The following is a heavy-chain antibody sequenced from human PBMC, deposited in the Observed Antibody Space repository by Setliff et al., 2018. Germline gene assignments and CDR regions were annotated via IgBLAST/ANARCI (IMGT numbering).Heavy chain of an antibody. Sequence: PSETLSLTCSVSGGSISGYYWSWLRQPPGKGLEWIGYIYNNGRTNYHPALKRRVTMSVDTSKNQLSLTLRSVTAADTAVYYCARDWRGETVNLGYMDVWGKGTTVTV. CDR2: IYNNGRT. D-gene: IGHD3-16*01. CDR3: ARDWRGETVNLGYMDV. CDR1: GGSISGYY. V-gene: IGHV4-4*08. J-gene: IGHJ6*03.